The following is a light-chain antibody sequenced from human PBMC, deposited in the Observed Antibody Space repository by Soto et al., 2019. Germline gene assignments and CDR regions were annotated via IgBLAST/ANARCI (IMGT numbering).Light chain of an antibody. V-gene: IGKV3-15*01. J-gene: IGKJ2*02. Sequence: EIVMTQSPATLSVSPGERATLSCRASQSVSSNLAWYQQKPGQAPRLLIYGASTRATGIPARFSGSGSGTEFTLTISSLQSEDFAVYYCQQYNNWRWTFGQGTKLEIK. CDR1: QSVSSN. CDR2: GAS. CDR3: QQYNNWRWT.